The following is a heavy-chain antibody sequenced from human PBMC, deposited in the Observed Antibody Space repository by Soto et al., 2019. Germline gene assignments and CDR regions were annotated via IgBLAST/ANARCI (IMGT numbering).Heavy chain of an antibody. CDR2: IYYSGTT. CDR3: ARYVNPYDTAVWFDP. Sequence: QVQLQESGPGLVKPSETLSLTCTVSGGSTRNYFWSWIRQPPGKGLEWIGCIYYSGTTNYNSSLKSRVTIALDTSKNQFSLSLRSVTAADTAVYYCARYVNPYDTAVWFDPWGQGTLVTVSS. J-gene: IGHJ5*02. CDR1: GGSTRNYF. V-gene: IGHV4-59*01. D-gene: IGHD3-9*01.